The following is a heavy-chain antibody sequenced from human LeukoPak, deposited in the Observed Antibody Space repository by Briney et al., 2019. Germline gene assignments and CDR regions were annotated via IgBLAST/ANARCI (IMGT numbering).Heavy chain of an antibody. D-gene: IGHD5-12*01. Sequence: ASVKVSCKASGGTFSSYAISWVRQAPGQGLEWMGRIIPIFGTANYAQKFQGRVTITTDESTSTAYMELSSLRSEDTAVYYCARDSINSGYDWDYYYMDVWGKGTTVTVPS. CDR1: GGTFSSYA. V-gene: IGHV1-69*05. CDR3: ARDSINSGYDWDYYYMDV. CDR2: IIPIFGTA. J-gene: IGHJ6*03.